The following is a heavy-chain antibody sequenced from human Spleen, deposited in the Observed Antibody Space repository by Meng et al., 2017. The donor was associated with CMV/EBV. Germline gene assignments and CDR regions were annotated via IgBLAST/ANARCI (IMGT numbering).Heavy chain of an antibody. Sequence: SQTLSLTCAVSGASVSSSTHYWGWIRQPPGKGLEWIGTFYYSVSTYYNPSLKSRITIADDTSKNQFSLKLSSVTAADTAVYYCAATSGSLAYFGSWGQGTLVTVSS. D-gene: IGHD5-12*01. J-gene: IGHJ4*02. CDR2: FYYSVST. CDR1: GASVSSSTHY. CDR3: AATSGSLAYFGS. V-gene: IGHV4-39*07.